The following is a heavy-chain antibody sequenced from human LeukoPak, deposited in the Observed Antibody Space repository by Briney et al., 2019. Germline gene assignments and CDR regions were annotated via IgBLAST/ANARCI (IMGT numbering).Heavy chain of an antibody. V-gene: IGHV3-21*01. J-gene: IGHJ3*02. CDR2: ISSSSSYI. Sequence: PGGSLRLSCAASGFTFSSYSMKWVRQAPGKGLEWVSSISSSSSYIYYADSVKGRFTISRDNAKNSLYLQIHSLRAEDTAVYYCARDWYNNSDAFDIWGQGTMVTVSS. CDR3: ARDWYNNSDAFDI. D-gene: IGHD4-11*01. CDR1: GFTFSSYS.